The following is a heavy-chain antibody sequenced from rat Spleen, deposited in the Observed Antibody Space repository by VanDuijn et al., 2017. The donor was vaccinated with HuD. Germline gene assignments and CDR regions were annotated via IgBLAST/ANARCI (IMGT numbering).Heavy chain of an antibody. Sequence: EVQLVESGGGLVQPGRSMKLSCAASGFTFSNYDMAWVRQAPKKGLEWVATIFYDGSSTYYRDSVKGRFTISRDNAKSTLYLQMDSLRSEDTATYYCARGYAYWGQGVMVTVSS. J-gene: IGHJ2*01. CDR3: ARGYAY. CDR2: IFYDGSST. D-gene: IGHD2-2*01. CDR1: GFTFSNYD. V-gene: IGHV5-7*01.